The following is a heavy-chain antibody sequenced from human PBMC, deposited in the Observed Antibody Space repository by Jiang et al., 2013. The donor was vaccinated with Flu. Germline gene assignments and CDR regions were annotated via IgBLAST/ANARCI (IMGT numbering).Heavy chain of an antibody. CDR1: GGSISTGSYY. Sequence: PGLVKPSQTLSLTCTVSGGSISTGSYYWSWIRQPAGKGLEWIGRIYTSGRTNYNPSLKSRVTMSVDTSKNQVSLKLSSVTAADTAVYYCARAHDILTGYDKGDINWFDPWGQGTLVTVSS. CDR3: ARAHDILTGYDKGDINWFDP. J-gene: IGHJ5*02. D-gene: IGHD3-9*01. CDR2: IYTSGRT. V-gene: IGHV4-61*02.